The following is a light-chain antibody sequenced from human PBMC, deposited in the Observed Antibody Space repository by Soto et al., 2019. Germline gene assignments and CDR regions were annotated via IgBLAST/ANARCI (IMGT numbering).Light chain of an antibody. CDR2: DVS. CDR3: SSYTSSSTGV. CDR1: SSDVGGYNY. V-gene: IGLV2-14*01. J-gene: IGLJ1*01. Sequence: QSVLTQPASVSGSPGQSLTICCTGTSSDVGGYNYVSWYQQHPGKAPKLMIYDVSNRPSGVSNCFSGSKSGNTASLTISGLQAEDEADYYCSSYTSSSTGVFGTGTKVTVL.